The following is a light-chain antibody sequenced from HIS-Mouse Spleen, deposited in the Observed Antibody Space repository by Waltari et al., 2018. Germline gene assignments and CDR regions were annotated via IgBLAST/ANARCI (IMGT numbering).Light chain of an antibody. CDR2: AAS. CDR3: QQYYSYRFT. CDR1: QGISSY. J-gene: IGKJ3*01. Sequence: AIRMTQSPSSFSASTGDRVTITCRASQGISSYLAWYQQKPGKAPKLLIYAASTLQSGVPSRFSGSGSGTDFTLTISCLQSEDFATYYCQQYYSYRFTFGPGIKVDIK. V-gene: IGKV1-8*01.